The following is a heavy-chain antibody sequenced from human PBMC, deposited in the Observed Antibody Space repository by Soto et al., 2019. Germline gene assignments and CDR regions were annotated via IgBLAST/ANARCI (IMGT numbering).Heavy chain of an antibody. CDR1: GGSINSSSYF. D-gene: IGHD6-19*01. Sequence: SETLSLTCSVSGGSINSSSYFWGWVRQPPGKGLEWIGSIYYSGSTYYNPSLRSRVTISVDTSKNQFSLKLSSVTAADTAVFYSARHYSSGSRNWFDPWGQGTPVTVSS. J-gene: IGHJ5*02. CDR3: ARHYSSGSRNWFDP. CDR2: IYYSGST. V-gene: IGHV4-39*01.